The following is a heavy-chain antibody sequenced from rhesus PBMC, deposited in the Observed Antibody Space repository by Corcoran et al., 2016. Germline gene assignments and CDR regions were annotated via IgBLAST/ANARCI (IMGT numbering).Heavy chain of an antibody. D-gene: IGHD1-26*01. CDR1: GGSFSDSY. CDR2: ISGSGGST. J-gene: IGHJ4*01. Sequence: QVQLQESGPGVVKPSETLSLTCAVSGGSFSDSYRWSWIRQPPGKGLEWIGRISGSGGSTDYNPSLKSRVTISTDTSKNQFSLKLSSVTAADTAVYYCARGIITPYFDYWGQGVLVTVSS. CDR3: ARGIITPYFDY. V-gene: IGHV4-92*01.